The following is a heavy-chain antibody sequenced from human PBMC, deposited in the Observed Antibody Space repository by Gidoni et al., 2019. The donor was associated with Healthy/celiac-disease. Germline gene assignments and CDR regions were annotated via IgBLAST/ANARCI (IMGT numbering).Heavy chain of an antibody. Sequence: QLQLQESGPGLVKPSETLSLTCTVSGGHSSRCSYYWGWIRQPTGKGLGLIGGIYYSGSTSYNPSLKSRVTISVDTSKNQFSLKLSSVTAADTAVYYCARQPAGAFDIWGQGTMVTVSS. CDR1: GGHSSRCSYY. CDR3: ARQPAGAFDI. J-gene: IGHJ3*02. CDR2: IYYSGST. V-gene: IGHV4-39*01.